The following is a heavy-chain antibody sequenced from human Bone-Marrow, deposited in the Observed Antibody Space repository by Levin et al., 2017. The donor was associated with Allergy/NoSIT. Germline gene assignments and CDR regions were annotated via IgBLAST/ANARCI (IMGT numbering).Heavy chain of an antibody. V-gene: IGHV4-39*01. Sequence: SETLSLTCSVSGASIRNPDYYWTWVRQSSGKGLEWIGSIFWSGTTYYNPSLESRIYMSVDTSKNQFSLRLWSVTASDTTVYYCAKQRYVDWQWGWYFDVWGRGAQVTVTS. J-gene: IGHJ2*01. D-gene: IGHD3-9*01. CDR3: AKQRYVDWQWGWYFDV. CDR2: IFWSGTT. CDR1: GASIRNPDYY.